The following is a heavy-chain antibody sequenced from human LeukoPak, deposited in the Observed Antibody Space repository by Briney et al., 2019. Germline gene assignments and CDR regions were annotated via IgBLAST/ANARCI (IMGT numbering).Heavy chain of an antibody. CDR3: ARTVEVRHDILTGTAWSDGMDV. J-gene: IGHJ6*02. CDR1: GGSISSGGHY. D-gene: IGHD3-9*01. V-gene: IGHV4-31*03. CDR2: IYYSGST. Sequence: SETLSLTCTVSGGSISSGGHYWSWIRQHPGKGLEWIGYIYYSGSTYYNPSLKSRVTISVDTSKNQFSLELSSTTAADTAVYYCARTVEVRHDILTGTAWSDGMDVWGQGTTVTVSS.